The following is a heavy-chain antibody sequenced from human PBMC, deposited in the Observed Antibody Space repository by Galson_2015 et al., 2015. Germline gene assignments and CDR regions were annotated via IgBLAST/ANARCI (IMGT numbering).Heavy chain of an antibody. D-gene: IGHD3-22*01. Sequence: SLRLSCAASGFTFSSYGMRWVRQAPGKGLEWVAVIWYDGSNKYYADSVKGRFTISRDNSKNTLYLQMNSLRAEDTAVYYCARETPPENTYYYDSSGIIDYWGQGTLVTVSS. CDR2: IWYDGSNK. CDR3: ARETPPENTYYYDSSGIIDY. CDR1: GFTFSSYG. J-gene: IGHJ4*02. V-gene: IGHV3-33*01.